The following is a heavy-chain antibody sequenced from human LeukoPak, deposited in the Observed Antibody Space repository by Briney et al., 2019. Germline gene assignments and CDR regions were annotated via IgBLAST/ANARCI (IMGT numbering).Heavy chain of an antibody. Sequence: SETLSLTCTVSGGSISSSSYSWGWIRQPPGKGLEWIGSIYYSGSTYYNPSLKSRVTISVDTSKNQFSLKLSSVTAADTAVYYCARRSAAQGWFDPWGQGTLVTVSS. V-gene: IGHV4-39*01. J-gene: IGHJ5*02. D-gene: IGHD6-13*01. CDR1: GGSISSSSYS. CDR3: ARRSAAQGWFDP. CDR2: IYYSGST.